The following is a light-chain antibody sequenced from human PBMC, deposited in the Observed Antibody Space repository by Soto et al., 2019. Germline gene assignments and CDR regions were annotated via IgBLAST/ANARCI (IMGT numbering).Light chain of an antibody. J-gene: IGKJ1*01. CDR1: QTISSW. Sequence: DIQMTQSPSTLSGSVGDRVTITCRASQTISSWLAWYQQKPGKAHKLLIYKASTLKSGVTSRFSGSGSGTEFTLTISSLQPDDFATYYCQHYNSYSQAFGQGTKVEIK. CDR2: KAS. CDR3: QHYNSYSQA. V-gene: IGKV1-5*03.